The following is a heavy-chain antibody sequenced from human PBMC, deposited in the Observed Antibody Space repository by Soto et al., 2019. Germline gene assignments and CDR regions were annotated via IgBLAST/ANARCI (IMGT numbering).Heavy chain of an antibody. Sequence: QVQLVESGGGVVQPGRSLRLSCAASASAFSNYDMHWVRQPPGKGLEWMAVISFDGNKTHYADSVRGRFTISRDNSKNPLYLQMNSLRAEDTAIYYCANLPDFDYIWGSYSGYWGQGTLVTVSS. J-gene: IGHJ4*02. CDR1: ASAFSNYD. CDR3: ANLPDFDYIWGSYSGY. V-gene: IGHV3-30*18. CDR2: ISFDGNKT. D-gene: IGHD3-16*01.